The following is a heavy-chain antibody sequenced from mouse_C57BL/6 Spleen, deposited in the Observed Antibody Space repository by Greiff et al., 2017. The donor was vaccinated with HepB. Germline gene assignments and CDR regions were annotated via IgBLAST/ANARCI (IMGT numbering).Heavy chain of an antibody. CDR3: ARMGGNYEYFDY. V-gene: IGHV1-26*01. Sequence: EVQLQQSGPELVKPGASVKISCKASGYTFTDYYMNWVKQSHGKSLEWIGDINPNNGGTSYNQKFKGKATLTVDKSSSTAYMELRSLTSEDSAVYYCARMGGNYEYFDYWGQGTTLTVSS. CDR1: GYTFTDYY. CDR2: INPNNGGT. D-gene: IGHD2-1*01. J-gene: IGHJ2*01.